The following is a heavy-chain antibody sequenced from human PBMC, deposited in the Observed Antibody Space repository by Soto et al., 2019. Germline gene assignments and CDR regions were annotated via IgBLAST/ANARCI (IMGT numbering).Heavy chain of an antibody. V-gene: IGHV3-23*01. CDR1: GFIFSSYA. J-gene: IGHJ4*02. Sequence: PVGSLRLSCTSSGFIFSSYAMSCVRHSPGKGLEWVSAISASGDNAYYADSVKGRFTISRDRSKSLYLQMKSLRAEDTAIYYCAKFFVAGTRGYFDSWGQGTLVTVSS. CDR2: ISASGDNA. CDR3: AKFFVAGTRGYFDS. D-gene: IGHD6-19*01.